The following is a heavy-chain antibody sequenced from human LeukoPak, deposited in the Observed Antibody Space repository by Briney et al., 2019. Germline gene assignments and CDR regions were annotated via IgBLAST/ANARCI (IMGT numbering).Heavy chain of an antibody. Sequence: GGSLRLSCAASGFTFDDYGMSWVRQAPGRGLEWVSGINWNGGTTGYADSVKGRFTISRDNANNSLYLLMHSLRAEDTALYHCARAVAGNGGYYYYYMDVWGKGTTVTVSS. J-gene: IGHJ6*03. CDR3: ARAVAGNGGYYYYYMDV. CDR2: INWNGGTT. V-gene: IGHV3-20*01. D-gene: IGHD6-19*01. CDR1: GFTFDDYG.